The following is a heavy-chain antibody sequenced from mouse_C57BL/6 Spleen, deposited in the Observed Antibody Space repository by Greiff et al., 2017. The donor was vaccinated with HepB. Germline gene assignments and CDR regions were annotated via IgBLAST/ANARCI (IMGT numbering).Heavy chain of an antibody. Sequence: QVQLQQSGAELVKPGASVKLSCKASGYTFTSYWMQWVKQRPGQGLEWIGEIDPSDSYTNYNQKFKGKATLTVDTSSSTAYMQLSSLTSEDSAVYYCARDVYYPSWFAYWGQGTLVTVSA. D-gene: IGHD2-3*01. V-gene: IGHV1-50*01. CDR1: GYTFTSYW. J-gene: IGHJ3*01. CDR2: IDPSDSYT. CDR3: ARDVYYPSWFAY.